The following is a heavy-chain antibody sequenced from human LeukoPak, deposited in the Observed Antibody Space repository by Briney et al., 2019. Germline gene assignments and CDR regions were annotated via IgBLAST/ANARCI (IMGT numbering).Heavy chain of an antibody. V-gene: IGHV3-21*01. CDR3: ARVPSITIFGVVGWDDAFDI. J-gene: IGHJ3*02. CDR1: GFTFSSYS. D-gene: IGHD3-3*01. CDR2: ISSSSSYI. Sequence: GGSLRLSCAASGFTFSSYSMNWVRQAPGKGLEWVSSISSSSSYIYYADSVKGRFTISRDNAKNSLYLQMNSLRAEDTAVYYCARVPSITIFGVVGWDDAFDIWGQGTMVTVSS.